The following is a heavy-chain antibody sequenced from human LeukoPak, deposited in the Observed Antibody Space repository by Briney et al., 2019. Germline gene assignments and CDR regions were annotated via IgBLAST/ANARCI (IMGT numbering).Heavy chain of an antibody. CDR1: GGSISGYY. Sequence: SETLSLTCTVSGGSISGYYWSWIRQPPGMGLDWLGYIYYTGSTNYNPSLKSRVTISVDTSKNHFSLKLSSVTAADTAVYYCARLGGYYDPPGSWGQGTLVTVSS. D-gene: IGHD3-22*01. J-gene: IGHJ5*02. CDR2: IYYTGST. CDR3: ARLGGYYDPPGS. V-gene: IGHV4-59*08.